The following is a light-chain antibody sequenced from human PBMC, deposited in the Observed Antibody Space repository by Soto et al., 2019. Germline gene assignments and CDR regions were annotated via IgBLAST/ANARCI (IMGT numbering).Light chain of an antibody. CDR1: QSVSSSY. J-gene: IGKJ1*01. Sequence: EIVLTHSPVTLSLSPWERATLSCRASQSVSSSYLAWYQQKPGQAPRLLIYGASSRATGIPDRFSGSGSGTDFTLTISRLEPEDFAVYYCQQYGSSPWTFGQGTKVDIK. CDR2: GAS. CDR3: QQYGSSPWT. V-gene: IGKV3-20*01.